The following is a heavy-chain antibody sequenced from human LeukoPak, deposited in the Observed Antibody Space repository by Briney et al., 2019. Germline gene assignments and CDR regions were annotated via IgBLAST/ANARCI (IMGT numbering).Heavy chain of an antibody. J-gene: IGHJ4*02. CDR2: ISSSSSYM. D-gene: IGHD3-22*01. CDR1: GFTFSAYN. Sequence: SGGSLRLSCVASGFTFSAYNMNWVRQAPGKGLEWVSSISSSSSYMYYADSVKGRFTISRDNAKNSLYLQMSSLRAEDTAVYYCARGPPPARDISGYLNYWGQGTLVTVSS. V-gene: IGHV3-21*06. CDR3: ARGPPPARDISGYLNY.